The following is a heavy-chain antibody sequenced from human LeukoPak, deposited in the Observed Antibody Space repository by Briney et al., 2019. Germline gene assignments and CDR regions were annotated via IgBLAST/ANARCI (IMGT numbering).Heavy chain of an antibody. CDR2: IGTAGDT. CDR3: ARVAKERVGGVYYFDY. D-gene: IGHD1-1*01. Sequence: SGGSLRLSCAASGFTFSDYDMHWVRQATGKGLEWVSAIGTAGDTYNTGSVKGRFTISRENAKNSLYLQMNSLRAGDTAVYYCARVAKERVGGVYYFDYWGQGTLVTVSS. CDR1: GFTFSDYD. V-gene: IGHV3-13*01. J-gene: IGHJ4*02.